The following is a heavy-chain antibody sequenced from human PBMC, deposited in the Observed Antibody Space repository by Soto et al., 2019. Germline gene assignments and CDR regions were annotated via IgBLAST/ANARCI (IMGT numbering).Heavy chain of an antibody. CDR2: LDDRGDTT. CDR3: AKDATRTNGWYHFDY. J-gene: IGHJ4*02. Sequence: TVGSLRLSCAASGFTFSYFAMGWVRQAPGKGLEWVSVLDDRGDTTYYTDSVKGRFTISRDNSKNTLYLQMNSLRAEDTAVYYCAKDATRTNGWYHFDYWGQGALVTVSS. CDR1: GFTFSYFA. V-gene: IGHV3-23*01. D-gene: IGHD6-19*01.